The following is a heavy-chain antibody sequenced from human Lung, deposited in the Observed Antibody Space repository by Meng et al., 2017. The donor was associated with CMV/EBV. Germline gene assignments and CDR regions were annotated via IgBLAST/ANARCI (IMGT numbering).Heavy chain of an antibody. CDR1: GYTFTSYD. V-gene: IGHV1-8*03. D-gene: IGHD2-2*02. Sequence: SXXVSXKASGYTFTSYDINWVRQATGQGLERMGWMNPNSGNTGYAQKFQGRVTITRNTSISTAYMELSSLRSEDTAVYYCARATPLGYCSSTSCYTQDAYYGMDVWGQGTXVTVSS. CDR2: MNPNSGNT. J-gene: IGHJ6*02. CDR3: ARATPLGYCSSTSCYTQDAYYGMDV.